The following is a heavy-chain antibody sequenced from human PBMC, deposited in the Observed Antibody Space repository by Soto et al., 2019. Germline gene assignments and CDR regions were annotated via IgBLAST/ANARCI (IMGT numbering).Heavy chain of an antibody. J-gene: IGHJ4*02. CDR3: ARRDIVRTFDY. Sequence: SETLSLTCTVSGGSISSSSYYWGWIRQPPGKGLERIGSIYYSGSTYYNPSLKSRVTISVDTSKNQFSLKLSSVTAADTAVYYCARRDIVRTFDYWGQGTLVTVS. D-gene: IGHD2-15*01. V-gene: IGHV4-39*01. CDR1: GGSISSSSYY. CDR2: IYYSGST.